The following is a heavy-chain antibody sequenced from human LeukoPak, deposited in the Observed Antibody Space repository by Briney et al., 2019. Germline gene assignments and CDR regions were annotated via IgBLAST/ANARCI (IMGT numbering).Heavy chain of an antibody. CDR1: RFTFSNYG. CDR2: INSRSSTI. CDR3: AREVGTPQAFDI. Sequence: QPGRSLRLSCAASRFTFSNYGVNWVRQAPGKGLEWVSYINSRSSTIYYADSVRGRFTISRDNAKNSLYLQMNSLKAEDTAIYYCAREVGTPQAFDIWGQGTMVTVSS. V-gene: IGHV3-48*01. J-gene: IGHJ3*02. D-gene: IGHD1-26*01.